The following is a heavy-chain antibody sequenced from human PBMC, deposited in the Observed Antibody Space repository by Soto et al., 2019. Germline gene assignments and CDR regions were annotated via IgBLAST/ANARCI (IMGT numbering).Heavy chain of an antibody. CDR1: VYTFTGYY. CDR3: TQWLVLDAFDI. Sequence: ASVKVSCKASVYTFTGYYMHWVRQAPGQGLEWMGRINPNSGGTNYAQKFQGRVTMTRETSISTAYMELSRLRSDDTAVYYCTQWLVLDAFDIWGQGTMVTVSS. CDR2: INPNSGGT. D-gene: IGHD6-19*01. J-gene: IGHJ3*02. V-gene: IGHV1-2*06.